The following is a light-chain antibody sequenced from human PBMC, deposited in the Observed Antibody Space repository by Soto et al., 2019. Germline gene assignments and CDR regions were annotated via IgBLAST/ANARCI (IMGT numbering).Light chain of an antibody. V-gene: IGKV3-20*01. Sequence: EIVLTQSPGPLSLSPGERATLSCRASQSVSNNYLAWYQQKTGQAPRLLIYGASHRATGNPDRFSGSGSGTDFTLTISRLEPEDFAVYYCQQYGSSGTFGQGTKVEIK. CDR3: QQYGSSGT. CDR1: QSVSNNY. CDR2: GAS. J-gene: IGKJ1*01.